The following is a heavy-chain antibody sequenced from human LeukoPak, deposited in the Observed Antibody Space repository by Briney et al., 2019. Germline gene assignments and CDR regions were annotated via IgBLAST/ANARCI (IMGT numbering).Heavy chain of an antibody. CDR1: GGSISSSTYY. V-gene: IGHV4-39*01. CDR2: MYYSGNI. Sequence: PSETLSLTCTVSGGSISSSTYYWGWIRQPPGKGLEWIGSMYYSGNIYYNPSLKSRVTISVDTSKNQLSLKLSSVTAADTAVYYCARQRHRAFDIWGQGTMVTVSS. CDR3: ARQRHRAFDI. J-gene: IGHJ3*02.